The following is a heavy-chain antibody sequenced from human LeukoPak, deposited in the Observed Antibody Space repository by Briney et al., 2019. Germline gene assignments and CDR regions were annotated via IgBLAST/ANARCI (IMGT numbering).Heavy chain of an antibody. Sequence: GGSLRLSCAASGFTVSSNYISWVRQAPGKGLEWVSIIYSGVDTYYANSVKGRFTMSRDNSKNTLYLQMNSLRAEDTAVYYCARDSGYCSSTSCSAPSLALDYWGQGTLVTVSS. CDR1: GFTVSSNY. D-gene: IGHD2-2*01. CDR3: ARDSGYCSSTSCSAPSLALDY. V-gene: IGHV3-53*05. CDR2: IYSGVDT. J-gene: IGHJ4*02.